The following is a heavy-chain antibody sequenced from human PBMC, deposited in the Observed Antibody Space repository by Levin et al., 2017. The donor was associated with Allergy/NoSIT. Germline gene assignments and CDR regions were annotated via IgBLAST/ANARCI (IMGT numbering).Heavy chain of an antibody. Sequence: KTGGSLRLSCEVSGYSFTTYWIGWVRQMPGKGLEWMGIIYPGDSDTRYSPSFQGQVTISVDKSTNTAYLQWSSLRASDTAIYYCARHDRDSSSWTPFDYWGQGTLVTVSS. CDR2: IYPGDSDT. D-gene: IGHD6-13*01. V-gene: IGHV5-51*01. J-gene: IGHJ4*02. CDR3: ARHDRDSSSWTPFDY. CDR1: GYSFTTYW.